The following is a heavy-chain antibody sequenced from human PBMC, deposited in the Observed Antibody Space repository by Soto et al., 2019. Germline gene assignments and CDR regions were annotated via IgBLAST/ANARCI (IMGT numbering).Heavy chain of an antibody. V-gene: IGHV4-59*12. CDR1: GGSISGYS. CDR3: ASKFGELLADAFDI. CDR2: ISYTGSI. Sequence: SETLSLTCTVSGGSISGYSWSWIRQPPGKGLEYIGYISYTGSINHSPSLKSRVTMSVDKSKNQFSLKMTSVTAADTGVYYCASKFGELLADAFDIWGQGTVVTVSS. J-gene: IGHJ3*02. D-gene: IGHD3-10*01.